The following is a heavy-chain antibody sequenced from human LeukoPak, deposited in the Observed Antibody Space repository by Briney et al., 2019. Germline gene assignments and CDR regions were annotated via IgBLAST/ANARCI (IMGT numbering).Heavy chain of an antibody. V-gene: IGHV3-21*01. D-gene: IGHD1-7*01. J-gene: IGHJ4*02. CDR2: ISGSGGST. Sequence: GGSLRLSCAASGFTFTSYTINWVRQAPGKGLEWVSTISGSGGSTYYADSVKGRFTISRDNAKNSLYLQMNSLRAEDTAVYYCARGEYNCNYYFDYWGQGTLVTVSS. CDR1: GFTFTSYT. CDR3: ARGEYNCNYYFDY.